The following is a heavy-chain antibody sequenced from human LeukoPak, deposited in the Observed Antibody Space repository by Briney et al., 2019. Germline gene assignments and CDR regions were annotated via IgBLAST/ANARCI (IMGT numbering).Heavy chain of an antibody. V-gene: IGHV3-21*01. CDR1: GFTFSSYS. Sequence: GGSLRLSCAASGFTFSSYSMNWVRQAPGKGLEWVSSISSSSSYIYYADSVKGRFTISRDNAKNSLYLQMNSLRAGDTAVYYCARGPRAYYDSSGYYHPWGQGTLVTVSS. CDR2: ISSSSSYI. CDR3: ARGPRAYYDSSGYYHP. J-gene: IGHJ5*02. D-gene: IGHD3-22*01.